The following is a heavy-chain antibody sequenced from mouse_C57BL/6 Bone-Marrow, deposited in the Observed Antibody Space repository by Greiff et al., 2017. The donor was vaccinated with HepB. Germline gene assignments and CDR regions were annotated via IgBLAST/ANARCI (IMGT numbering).Heavy chain of an antibody. J-gene: IGHJ2*01. CDR3: ARSITTVVAGDYFDY. D-gene: IGHD1-1*01. Sequence: QVQLQQPGAELVRPGSSVKLSCKASGYTFTSYWMDWVKQRPGQGLVWIGNIYPSDSETHYNQKFKDKATLTVDKSSSTAYMQLSSLTSEDSAVYYCARSITTVVAGDYFDYWGQGTTLTVSS. V-gene: IGHV1-61*01. CDR1: GYTFTSYW. CDR2: IYPSDSET.